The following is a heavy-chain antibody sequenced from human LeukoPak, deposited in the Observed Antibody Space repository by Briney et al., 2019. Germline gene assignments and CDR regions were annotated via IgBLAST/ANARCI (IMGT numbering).Heavy chain of an antibody. Sequence: GRSLRLSCAASGFTFSSYGMHWVRQAPGKGLEWEAVISYDGSNKYYADSVKGRFTISRDNSKNTLYLQMNSLRAEDTAVYYCAKDPCSGGSCYFGYWGQGTLVTVSS. CDR1: GFTFSSYG. V-gene: IGHV3-30*18. CDR2: ISYDGSNK. D-gene: IGHD2-15*01. J-gene: IGHJ4*02. CDR3: AKDPCSGGSCYFGY.